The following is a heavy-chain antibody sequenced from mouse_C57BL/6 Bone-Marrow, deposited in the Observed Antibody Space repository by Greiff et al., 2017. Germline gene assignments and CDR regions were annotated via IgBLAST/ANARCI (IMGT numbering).Heavy chain of an antibody. CDR1: GYTFTSYW. J-gene: IGHJ2*01. V-gene: IGHV1-59*01. CDR3: ARITTGVATDY. D-gene: IGHD1-1*01. CDR2: IDPSDSYT. Sequence: QVQLQQPGAELVRPGTSVKLSCKASGYTFTSYWMHWVKQRPGQGLEWIGVIDPSDSYTNYNQKFKGKATLTVDTSSSTAYMQLSSLTSEDSAVYYCARITTGVATDYWGQGTTLTVSS.